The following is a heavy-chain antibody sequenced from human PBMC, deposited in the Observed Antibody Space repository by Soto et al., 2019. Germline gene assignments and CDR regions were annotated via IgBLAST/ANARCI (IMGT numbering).Heavy chain of an antibody. Sequence: GGALRVSCAGSGFTFSGAAFHLVRQASGEGLEWVGRIRAKAYSYATAYAASVKGRFTISRDDSKNTAYLQMNSLKTEDTAVYYCTRHSVDYWGQGTLVTVSS. CDR3: TRHSVDY. CDR1: GFTFSGAA. J-gene: IGHJ4*02. V-gene: IGHV3-73*01. CDR2: IRAKAYSYAT.